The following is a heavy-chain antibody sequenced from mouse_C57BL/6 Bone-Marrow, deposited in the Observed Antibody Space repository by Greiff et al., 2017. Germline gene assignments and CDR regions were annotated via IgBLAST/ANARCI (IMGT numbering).Heavy chain of an antibody. J-gene: IGHJ3*01. CDR2: IYPGGGYT. D-gene: IGHD2-12*01. CDR3: ARSACYSSWFAY. Sequence: VKLQQSGAELVRPGTSVKMSCKASGYTFTNYWIGWAKQRPGHGLEWIGDIYPGGGYTNYNEKFKGKATLTADKSSSTAYMQFSSLTSDDSAIYYGARSACYSSWFAYWGQGTLVTVSA. V-gene: IGHV1-63*01. CDR1: GYTFTNYW.